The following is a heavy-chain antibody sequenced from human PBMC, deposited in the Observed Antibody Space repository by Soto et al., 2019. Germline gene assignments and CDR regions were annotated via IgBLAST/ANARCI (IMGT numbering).Heavy chain of an antibody. V-gene: IGHV4-59*02. CDR2: VYYTGST. Sequence: SETLSLACRVSGGSVSGSYWSWIRQSPGKGLEWLGYVYYTGSTNYSPSLRSRVSISVDTSKNEFSLRLSSVTAADTAVYFCARSVAVPGAHIDYWGQGTQVTVSS. CDR1: GGSVSGSY. D-gene: IGHD6-19*01. CDR3: ARSVAVPGAHIDY. J-gene: IGHJ4*02.